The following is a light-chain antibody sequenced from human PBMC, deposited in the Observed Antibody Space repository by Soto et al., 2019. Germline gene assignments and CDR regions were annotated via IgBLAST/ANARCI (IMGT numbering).Light chain of an antibody. J-gene: IGKJ5*01. Sequence: EIVLTQSPATLSLSPGERATLSCRASQSVSSSYLAWYQQKPGQAPRLLIYDASSRATGIPDRFSGSGSGTDFTLTISRLEPEEFAVYYCQQYGSSPPITFGQGTRLEIK. V-gene: IGKV3-20*01. CDR1: QSVSSSY. CDR3: QQYGSSPPIT. CDR2: DAS.